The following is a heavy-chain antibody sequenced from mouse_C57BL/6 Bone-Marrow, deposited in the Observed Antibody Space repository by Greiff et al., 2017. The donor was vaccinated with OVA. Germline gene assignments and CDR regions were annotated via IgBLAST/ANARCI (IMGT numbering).Heavy chain of an antibody. J-gene: IGHJ3*01. CDR1: GYAFSSYW. CDR3: ARGAY. V-gene: IGHV1-80*01. Sequence: VHLVESGAELVKPGASVKISCKASGYAFSSYWVNWVKQRPGKGLEWIGQIYPGDGDTNYNGKFKGKATLTADKSSSTAYMQLSSLTSEDSAVYFCARGAYWGQGTLVTVSA. CDR2: IYPGDGDT.